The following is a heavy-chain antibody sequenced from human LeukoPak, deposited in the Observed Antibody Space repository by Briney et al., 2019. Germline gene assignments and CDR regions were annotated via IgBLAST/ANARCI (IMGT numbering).Heavy chain of an antibody. V-gene: IGHV4-34*01. CDR3: AIEPYDDAFDI. CDR1: GGSFSGYY. D-gene: IGHD5-12*01. CDR2: INHSGST. J-gene: IGHJ3*02. Sequence: SETLSLTCAVYGGSFSGYYWSWIRQPPGKGLEWIGEINHSGSTNYNPSLKSRVTISVDTSKNQFSLKLSSVTAADTAVYYCAIEPYDDAFDIWGQGAMVTVSS.